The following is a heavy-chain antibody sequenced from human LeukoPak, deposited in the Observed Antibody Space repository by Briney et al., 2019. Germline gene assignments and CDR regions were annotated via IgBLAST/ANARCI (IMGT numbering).Heavy chain of an antibody. CDR3: ARDRDSSGWYDWFDP. CDR2: ISGSGVST. D-gene: IGHD6-19*01. V-gene: IGHV3-23*01. J-gene: IGHJ5*02. CDR1: GFTFSSYA. Sequence: GGSLRLSCAASGFTFSSYAMTWVRQAPGKGLDWVSAISGSGVSTYYADSVQGRFTISRDNSKNTLYLQMNSLRAEDTAVYYCARDRDSSGWYDWFDPWGQGTLVTVSS.